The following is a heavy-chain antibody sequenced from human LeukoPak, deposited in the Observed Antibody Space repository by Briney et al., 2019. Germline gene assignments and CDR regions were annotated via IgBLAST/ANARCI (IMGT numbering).Heavy chain of an antibody. J-gene: IGHJ4*02. CDR1: GFTLSDYY. CDR3: ARVAVTGIGVDY. V-gene: IGHV3-11*04. D-gene: IGHD6-19*01. Sequence: GGSLRLSCAASGFTLSDYYMSWIRQAPGKGLEWVSYISSSGRTIYYADSVKGRITISRDNAKNSLNLQTNSLRAEDSAVYYCARVAVTGIGVDYWGQGTLVTVSS. CDR2: ISSSGRTI.